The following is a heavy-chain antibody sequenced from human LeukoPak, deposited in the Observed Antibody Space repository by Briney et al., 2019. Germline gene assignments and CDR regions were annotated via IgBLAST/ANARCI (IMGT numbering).Heavy chain of an antibody. CDR2: IYPGDSDT. Sequence: GESLKISCKGSGCSFTSYWIGWVRQVPGKGLEWMGIIYPGDSDTRYSPSFQGQVTISADKSISTAYLQWSSLKASDTAMYYCARQRFEESNWFDPWGQGTLVTVSS. CDR3: ARQRFEESNWFDP. V-gene: IGHV5-51*01. J-gene: IGHJ5*02. CDR1: GCSFTSYW. D-gene: IGHD3-10*01.